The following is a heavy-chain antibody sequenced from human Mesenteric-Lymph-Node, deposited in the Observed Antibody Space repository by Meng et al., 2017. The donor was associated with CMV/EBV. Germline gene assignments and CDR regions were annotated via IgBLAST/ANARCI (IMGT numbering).Heavy chain of an antibody. CDR3: AAGTGWLIEN. CDR2: IMQDGSEK. Sequence: GESLKISCAASGFTFSDYWMSWVRQVPGRGLKWVAKIMQDGSEKYYVDSVKGRFTISRDNTKNSLYLQMNRLRAEDTAVYYCAAGTGWLIENWGQGTLVTVSS. V-gene: IGHV3-7*01. CDR1: GFTFSDYW. D-gene: IGHD6-19*01. J-gene: IGHJ4*02.